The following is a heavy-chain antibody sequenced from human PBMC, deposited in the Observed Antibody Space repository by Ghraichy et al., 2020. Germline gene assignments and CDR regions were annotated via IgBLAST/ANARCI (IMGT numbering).Heavy chain of an antibody. D-gene: IGHD2-15*01. V-gene: IGHV3-30*02. CDR1: GFTFSSYG. J-gene: IGHJ4*02. Sequence: GGSLRLSCAASGFTFSSYGMHWVRQAPGKGLEWVAFIRYDGSNKYYADSVKGRFTISRDNSKNTLYLQMNSLRAEDTAVYYCAKVFEGRGYCSGGSCYYDYWGQGTLVTVSS. CDR2: IRYDGSNK. CDR3: AKVFEGRGYCSGGSCYYDY.